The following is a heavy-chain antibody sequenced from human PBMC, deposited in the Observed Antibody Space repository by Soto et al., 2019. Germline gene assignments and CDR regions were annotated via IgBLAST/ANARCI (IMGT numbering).Heavy chain of an antibody. Sequence: PSETLSLTCTVSGASISSSSHYWGWIRQPPGKGLEWVGSSLYGGSTYYNPSLKSRVTISVDTSKNQFSLKLNSVTAADTAVYYCARHPNTGHDFDFWGQGTLVTVSS. D-gene: IGHD2-8*02. V-gene: IGHV4-39*01. CDR3: ARHPNTGHDFDF. CDR2: SLYGGST. J-gene: IGHJ4*02. CDR1: GASISSSSHY.